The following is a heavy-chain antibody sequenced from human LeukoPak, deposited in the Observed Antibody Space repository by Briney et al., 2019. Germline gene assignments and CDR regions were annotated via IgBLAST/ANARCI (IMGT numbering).Heavy chain of an antibody. Sequence: GGSLRLSCAASGFSLSSYAMSWVRQAPGKGLEWVSAISSTDAGTYHADSVKGRFTISRDNAKNSLYLQMNSLRAEDTAVYYCARAPGGYDILTGYYNPSGLENDYWGQGTLVTVSS. CDR2: ISSTDAGT. J-gene: IGHJ4*02. CDR1: GFSLSSYA. CDR3: ARAPGGYDILTGYYNPSGLENDY. D-gene: IGHD3-9*01. V-gene: IGHV3-23*01.